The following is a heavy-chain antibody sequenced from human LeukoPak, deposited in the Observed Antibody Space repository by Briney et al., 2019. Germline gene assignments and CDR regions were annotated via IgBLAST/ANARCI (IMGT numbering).Heavy chain of an antibody. CDR1: GFTFTNYA. CDR2: FSSAESFT. J-gene: IGHJ4*02. CDR3: VRRSRSGSGWFDY. D-gene: IGHD6-19*01. Sequence: GGSLRLSCAASGFTFTNYAMAWVRQAPGKGLEWVSAFSSAESFTSYADSVKGRFTISSDNSKNTPYLQMESLRAEDTAVYYCVRRSRSGSGWFDYWGQGNLVTVSS. V-gene: IGHV3-23*01.